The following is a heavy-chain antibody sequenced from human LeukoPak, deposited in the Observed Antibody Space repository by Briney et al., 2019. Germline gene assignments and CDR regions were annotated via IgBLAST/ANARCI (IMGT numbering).Heavy chain of an antibody. CDR1: GGSISSYY. CDR3: ARSGYDLWYFDY. V-gene: IGHV4-59*01. Sequence: SETLSLTCTVSGGSISSYYWSWIRQPPGKGLEWIGYIYYSGSTNYNPSLKSRVTISVDTSKNQFSLKLSSVTAADTAVYYCARSGYDLWYFDYWGQGTLVTVSS. D-gene: IGHD5-12*01. J-gene: IGHJ4*02. CDR2: IYYSGST.